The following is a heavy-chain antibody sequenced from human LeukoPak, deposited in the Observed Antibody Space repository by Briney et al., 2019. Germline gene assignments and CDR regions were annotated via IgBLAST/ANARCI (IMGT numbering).Heavy chain of an antibody. V-gene: IGHV3-21*01. D-gene: IGHD3-10*01. CDR3: ARGQGVRGVTTFDP. Sequence: GGSLRLSCAASGFTFSSYSMNWVRQAPGKGLEWVSSISSSSSYIYYADSVNGRFTISRDNAKNSLYLQMNSLRAEDTAVYYCARGQGVRGVTTFDPWGQGTLVTVSS. CDR2: ISSSSSYI. CDR1: GFTFSSYS. J-gene: IGHJ5*02.